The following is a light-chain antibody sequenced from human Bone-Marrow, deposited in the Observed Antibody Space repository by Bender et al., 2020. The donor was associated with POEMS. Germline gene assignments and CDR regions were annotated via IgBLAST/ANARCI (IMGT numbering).Light chain of an antibody. CDR3: SFTHV. CDR1: SSIIGSNY. V-gene: IGLV2-23*01. CDR2: EGS. J-gene: IGLJ1*01. Sequence: QSVLTQPPSVSAAPGQKVTISCSGSSSIIGSNYVSWYQYHPGKAPKLIIYEGSKRPSGVSNRFSGSGSGNTASLTISGLQAEDEADYYCSFTHVFGTGTKVTVL.